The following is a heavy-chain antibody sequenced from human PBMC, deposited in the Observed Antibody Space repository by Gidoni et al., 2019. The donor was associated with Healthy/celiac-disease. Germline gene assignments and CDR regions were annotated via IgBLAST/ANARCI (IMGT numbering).Heavy chain of an antibody. CDR2: IYTSGST. J-gene: IGHJ3*02. V-gene: IGHV4-4*07. Sequence: QVPLQESGTGLVKPSEPLSPTCTASGGPISRYYWSWSRQPAGKGLEWIGRIYTSGSTNYNPYLKSRVTMSVYASKNQFSLKLSSVTAADTDVYYCARGLQEYSSSSGAFDIWGQGTMVTVSS. CDR3: ARGLQEYSSSSGAFDI. D-gene: IGHD6-6*01. CDR1: GGPISRYY.